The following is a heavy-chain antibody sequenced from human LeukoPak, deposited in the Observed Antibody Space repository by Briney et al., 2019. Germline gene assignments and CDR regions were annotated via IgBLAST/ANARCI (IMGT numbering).Heavy chain of an antibody. J-gene: IGHJ4*02. CDR2: VYTGGST. Sequence: GGSLGLSCAASGFTVSSNYMTWVRQAPGKGLEWVSVVYTGGSTYSADSVKGRFTISRDNSKNTLYLQMNSLRVEDTAVYYCARGLAAAGLYFDYWGQGTLVTVSS. CDR1: GFTVSSNY. D-gene: IGHD6-13*01. V-gene: IGHV3-53*01. CDR3: ARGLAAAGLYFDY.